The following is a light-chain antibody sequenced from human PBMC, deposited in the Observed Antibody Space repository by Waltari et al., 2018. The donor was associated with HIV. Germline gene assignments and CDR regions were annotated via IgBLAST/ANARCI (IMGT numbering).Light chain of an antibody. CDR1: NSDIGKYNL. J-gene: IGLJ1*01. V-gene: IGLV2-23*02. Sequence: QSALTQPASVSGSPGQSITISCTGTNSDIGKYNLVSWYQQHPGKVPKVLIFEVTTRPSGISHRCSGSKSDNTASLTISGLQPEDEADYYCSSYATGNTYVFGTGTSVTVL. CDR2: EVT. CDR3: SSYATGNTYV.